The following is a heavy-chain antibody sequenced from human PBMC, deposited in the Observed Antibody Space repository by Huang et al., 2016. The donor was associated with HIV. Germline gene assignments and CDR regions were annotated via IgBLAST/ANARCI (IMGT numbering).Heavy chain of an antibody. CDR1: GSTLTELS. CDR3: ETRMDRWARYVDTAVQFDY. D-gene: IGHD5-18*01. J-gene: IGHJ4*02. Sequence: QVQLVHSGTEVQRSGASVKVSCKVSGSTLTELSMHWVRRAHGKGSEWMGGLDPEEGETIYEQKFQGRIHMTEDTATDTAYMELSSLRSEDTAVYYCETRMDRWARYVDTAVQFDYWGQGTLVTVSS. CDR2: LDPEEGET. V-gene: IGHV1-24*01.